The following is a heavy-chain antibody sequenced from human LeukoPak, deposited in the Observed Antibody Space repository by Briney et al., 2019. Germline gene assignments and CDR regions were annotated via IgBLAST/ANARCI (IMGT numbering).Heavy chain of an antibody. V-gene: IGHV3-21*01. Sequence: GGSLRLSCAASGFTFSSYSMNWVRQAPGKGLEWVSSISSSSSYIYYADSVKGRFTISRDNAKNSLYLQMNSLRAEDTAVYYCRPKDSTYAGGDWGQGTLLTVSS. CDR3: RPKDSTYAGGD. D-gene: IGHD2-8*02. CDR1: GFTFSSYS. CDR2: ISSSSSYI. J-gene: IGHJ4*02.